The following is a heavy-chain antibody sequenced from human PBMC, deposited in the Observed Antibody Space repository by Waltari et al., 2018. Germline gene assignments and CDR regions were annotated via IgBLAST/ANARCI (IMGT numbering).Heavy chain of an antibody. CDR1: GGSFSGYY. CDR3: ASSVTTGYFDY. J-gene: IGHJ4*02. CDR2: INRSGST. Sequence: QVQLQQWGAGLLKPSETLSLTCAVYGGSFSGYYWSWIRQPPGKGLEWIGEINRSGSTNYNPSLKSRVTRSVDTSKNQFSLKLSSVTAADTAVYYCASSVTTGYFDYWGQGTLVTVSS. D-gene: IGHD4-17*01. V-gene: IGHV4-34*01.